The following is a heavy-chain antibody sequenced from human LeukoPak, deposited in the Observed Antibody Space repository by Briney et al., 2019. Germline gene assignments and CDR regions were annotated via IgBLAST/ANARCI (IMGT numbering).Heavy chain of an antibody. V-gene: IGHV4-59*01. CDR2: IYYSGST. Sequence: PSETLSLTCTVSGGSISSYYWSWIRQPPGKGLEWIGYIYYSGSTNYNPSLKSRVTISVDTSKNQFSLKLSSLNTACTAVYSCARADFWSGYYFEYWGQGTLVTVSS. J-gene: IGHJ4*02. D-gene: IGHD3-3*01. CDR1: GGSISSYY. CDR3: ARADFWSGYYFEY.